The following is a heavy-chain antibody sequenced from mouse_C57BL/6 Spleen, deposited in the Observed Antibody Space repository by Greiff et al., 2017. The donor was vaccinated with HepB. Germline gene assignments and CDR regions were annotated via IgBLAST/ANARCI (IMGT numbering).Heavy chain of an antibody. CDR1: GFTFTDYY. CDR3: ARYINDDNWYFDV. V-gene: IGHV7-3*01. CDR2: IRNKANGYTT. D-gene: IGHD2-3*01. Sequence: EVKLVESGGGLVQPGGSLSLSCAASGFTFTDYYMSWVRQPPGKALEWLGFIRNKANGYTTEYSASVKGRFTISRDNSQSILYLQMNALRAEDSATYYCARYINDDNWYFDVWGTGTTVTVSS. J-gene: IGHJ1*03.